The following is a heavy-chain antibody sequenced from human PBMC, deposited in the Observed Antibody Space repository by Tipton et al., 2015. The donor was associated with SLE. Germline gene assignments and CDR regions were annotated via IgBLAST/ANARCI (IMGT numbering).Heavy chain of an antibody. Sequence: GLVKPSETLSLTCTVSGGSISSYYWSWIRQPPGKGLEWIGYIYSTGSTKYSPSLKSRVTRSIDTSKNQFSLKVTSVTAADTAVYYCARLSGDAFDIWGQGTTVTVSS. V-gene: IGHV4-4*09. CDR2: IYSTGST. D-gene: IGHD1-26*01. CDR1: GGSISSYY. CDR3: ARLSGDAFDI. J-gene: IGHJ3*02.